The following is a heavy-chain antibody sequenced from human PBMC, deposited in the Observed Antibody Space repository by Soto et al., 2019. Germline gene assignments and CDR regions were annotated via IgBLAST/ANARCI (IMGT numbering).Heavy chain of an antibody. V-gene: IGHV3-53*01. Sequence: EVQLVESGGGLIQPGGSLRRSCAASGFTVSSNYMSWVRQAPGKGLEWVSVIYSGGGGSTYYADSVKGRFTMSGDNCKNTLYLQMYSMRAEDTVVYYCARDEGRNAFDIWGQGTMFTVSS. CDR3: ARDEGRNAFDI. J-gene: IGHJ3*02. CDR2: IYSGGGGST. CDR1: GFTVSSNY.